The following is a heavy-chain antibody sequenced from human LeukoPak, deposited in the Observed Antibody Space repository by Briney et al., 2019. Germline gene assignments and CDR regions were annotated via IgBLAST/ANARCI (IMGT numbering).Heavy chain of an antibody. CDR2: ISGSGGST. CDR3: ARDGYDSSGYYDYYMDV. D-gene: IGHD3-22*01. CDR1: GFTFSSYG. Sequence: AGGSLRLSCAASGFTFSSYGMSWVRQAPGKGLEWVSAISGSGGSTYYADSVKGRFTISRDNSKNTLYLQMNSLRAEDTAVYYCARDGYDSSGYYDYYMDVWGKGTTVTVSS. J-gene: IGHJ6*03. V-gene: IGHV3-23*01.